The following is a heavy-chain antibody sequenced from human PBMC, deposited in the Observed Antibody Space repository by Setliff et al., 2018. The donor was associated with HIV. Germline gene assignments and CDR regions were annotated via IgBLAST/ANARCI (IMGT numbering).Heavy chain of an antibody. CDR2: ISAYNGNT. CDR3: ARGLIGDGYSPFDY. J-gene: IGHJ4*02. V-gene: IGHV1-18*01. D-gene: IGHD5-18*01. CDR1: GYTFTSYG. Sequence: ASVKVSCKASGYTFTSYGITWVRQAPGQGLDWMGWISAYNGNTNYAQKFQGRVTMTTETSTSTAYMELSSLRSEDTAVYYCARGLIGDGYSPFDYWGQGTLVTVSS.